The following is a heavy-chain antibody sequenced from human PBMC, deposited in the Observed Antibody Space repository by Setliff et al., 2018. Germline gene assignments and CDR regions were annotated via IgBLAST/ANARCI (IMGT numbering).Heavy chain of an antibody. Sequence: SETLSLTCTVYGVSFSDYYWGWVRQSPGKGLDWIGEINHSGTTNYIPSLKSRLTISVDTSKRQFSLKLISVTAADTAVYYCRFWSYVYKNDYWAQGTLVTVSS. CDR2: INHSGTT. V-gene: IGHV4-34*01. J-gene: IGHJ4*02. CDR1: GVSFSDYY. D-gene: IGHD3-16*01. CDR3: RFWSYVYKNDY.